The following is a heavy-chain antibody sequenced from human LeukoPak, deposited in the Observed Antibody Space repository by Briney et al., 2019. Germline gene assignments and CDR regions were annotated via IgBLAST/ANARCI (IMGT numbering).Heavy chain of an antibody. Sequence: GGSLKLSCAGSGFSFNYYDMNWVRQAPGKGLEWVSSISPKSDFIYYSDSVRGRFTISRDNAENSLYLQMNSLRAADTAVYYCARADCSSSTCYLRRSWFDPWGQGTLVTVSS. V-gene: IGHV3-21*01. CDR1: GFSFNYYD. CDR3: ARADCSSSTCYLRRSWFDP. CDR2: ISPKSDFI. J-gene: IGHJ5*02. D-gene: IGHD2-2*01.